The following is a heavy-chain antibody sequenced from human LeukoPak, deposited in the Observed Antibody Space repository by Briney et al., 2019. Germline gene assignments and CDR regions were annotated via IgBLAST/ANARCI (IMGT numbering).Heavy chain of an antibody. CDR2: ISGNGGRT. J-gene: IGHJ4*02. CDR3: AREGGITFDY. V-gene: IGHV3-23*01. CDR1: AFTFSTFA. Sequence: PGGSLRLSCAASAFTFSTFAMSWVRQAPGKGLEWVSTISGNGGRTYYADSVKGRFTISRDNSKNTLYLQMNSLRAEDTAVYHCAREGGITFDYWGQGTLVTVSS. D-gene: IGHD1-14*01.